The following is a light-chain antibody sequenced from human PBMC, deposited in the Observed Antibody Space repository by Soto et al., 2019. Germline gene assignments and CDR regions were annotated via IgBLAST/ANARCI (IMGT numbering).Light chain of an antibody. Sequence: QSALTQPASVSGSPGQSITISCTGSSSDIGAYDYVSWYQQRPVKAPKLMIFDVTNRPSGVSDHFSGSKSGNTASLTISGLQTEDEADYYCSSYTSSSTPYVFGTGTKVTVL. V-gene: IGLV2-14*01. CDR2: DVT. CDR1: SSDIGAYDY. CDR3: SSYTSSSTPYV. J-gene: IGLJ1*01.